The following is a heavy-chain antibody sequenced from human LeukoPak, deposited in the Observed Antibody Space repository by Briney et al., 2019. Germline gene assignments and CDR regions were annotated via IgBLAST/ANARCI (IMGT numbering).Heavy chain of an antibody. CDR2: ISGSGGST. D-gene: IGHD3-9*01. CDR1: GFTFSNYN. CDR3: AKDSGVDLNDFDI. V-gene: IGHV3-23*01. J-gene: IGHJ3*02. Sequence: GGSLRLSCAASGFTFSNYNINWVRQAPGKGLEWVSAISGSGGSTYYADSVKGRFTISRDNSKNTLYLQMNSLRAEDTAVYYCAKDSGVDLNDFDIWGQGTMVTVSS.